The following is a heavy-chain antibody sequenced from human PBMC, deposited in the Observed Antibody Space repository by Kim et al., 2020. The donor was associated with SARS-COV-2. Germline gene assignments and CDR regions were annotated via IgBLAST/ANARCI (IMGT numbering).Heavy chain of an antibody. D-gene: IGHD3-9*01. V-gene: IGHV3-9*01. Sequence: GRVTISRDNAKNSLYLQMNSLRAEDTALYYCAKTTPGLRYFDWLSGEFDSWGQGTLVTVSS. J-gene: IGHJ4*02. CDR3: AKTTPGLRYFDWLSGEFDS.